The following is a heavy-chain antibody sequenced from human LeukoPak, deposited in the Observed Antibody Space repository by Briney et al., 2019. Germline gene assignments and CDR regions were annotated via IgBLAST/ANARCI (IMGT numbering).Heavy chain of an antibody. Sequence: GGSLRLSCAASGFSFSTYTFHWVRQAPGKGLEWVAFMSYYENGQNYVDSVKGRFSVSRDNSKNTLFLEMNSLSAEDTAVYYCAKTYSSSRAHYYYYYYMDVWGKGTTVTIS. J-gene: IGHJ6*03. D-gene: IGHD6-13*01. CDR1: GFSFSTYT. V-gene: IGHV3-30*07. CDR3: AKTYSSSRAHYYYYYYMDV. CDR2: MSYYENGQ.